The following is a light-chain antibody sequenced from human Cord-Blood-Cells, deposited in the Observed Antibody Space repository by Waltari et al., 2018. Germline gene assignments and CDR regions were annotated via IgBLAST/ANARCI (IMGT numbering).Light chain of an antibody. CDR2: GAS. CDR3: QQYNNWPPT. V-gene: IGKV3-15*01. Sequence: EIVMTQSPATLSVSPGERDTLSCRASQSVSSNLAWYQQKPGQAPRRLIYGASTRATGIPARFSGSGSGTEFTLTISSLQSEDFAVYYCQQYNNWPPTFGQGTKVEIK. CDR1: QSVSSN. J-gene: IGKJ1*01.